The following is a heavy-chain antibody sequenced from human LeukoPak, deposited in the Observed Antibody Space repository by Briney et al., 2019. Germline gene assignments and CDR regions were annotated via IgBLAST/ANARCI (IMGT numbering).Heavy chain of an antibody. CDR3: ARVPPGYYGSGSYYISGYYYYYMDV. CDR1: GFTFDDYG. J-gene: IGHJ6*03. CDR2: INWNGGST. V-gene: IGHV3-20*04. Sequence: GGSLRLSCAASGFTFDDYGMSWVRQAPGKGLEWVSGINWNGGSTGYADSVKGRFTISRDNAKNSLYLQMNSLRAEDTAVYYCARVPPGYYGSGSYYISGYYYYYMDVWGKGTTVTISS. D-gene: IGHD3-10*01.